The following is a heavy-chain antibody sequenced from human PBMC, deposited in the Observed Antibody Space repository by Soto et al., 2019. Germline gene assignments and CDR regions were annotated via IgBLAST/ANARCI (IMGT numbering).Heavy chain of an antibody. V-gene: IGHV1-69*13. J-gene: IGHJ6*02. Sequence: GASVKGSCKASGGTFSSYAISWVRQAPGQGLEWMGGIIPIFGTANYAQKFQGRVTITADESTSTAYMELSSLRSEDTAVYYCARYDIVVVPAARAYYGMDVWGQGTTVTVSS. CDR2: IIPIFGTA. D-gene: IGHD2-2*01. CDR3: ARYDIVVVPAARAYYGMDV. CDR1: GGTFSSYA.